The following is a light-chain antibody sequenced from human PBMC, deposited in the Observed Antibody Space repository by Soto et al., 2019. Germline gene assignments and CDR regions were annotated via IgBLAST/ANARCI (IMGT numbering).Light chain of an antibody. Sequence: EIVMAQSPATLSVSPGERATLCCRASESISRDYLAWYQQRLGQAPRLLIYGASSGATGIPDRFSGSGSGTDFTLTISRLEPEDFAIYYCQQYGGVPYTFGQGTKVDIK. CDR3: QQYGGVPYT. V-gene: IGKV3-20*01. J-gene: IGKJ2*01. CDR1: ESISRDY. CDR2: GAS.